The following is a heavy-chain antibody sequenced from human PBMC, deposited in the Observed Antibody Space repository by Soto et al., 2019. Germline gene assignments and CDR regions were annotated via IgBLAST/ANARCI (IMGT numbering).Heavy chain of an antibody. V-gene: IGHV3-7*01. Sequence: QLVESGGGLVHPGGSLRLSCAASGLTFNGLTFSRYWMSWVRQAPGKGLGWVANIKEDGSDKYYVDSVKGRFTISRDNAQNALFLQMNSLGAEDSALDYWASENWYYFDNWGQGILVTVSS. D-gene: IGHD1-20*01. CDR1: GLTFNGLTFSRYW. CDR2: IKEDGSDK. J-gene: IGHJ4*02. CDR3: ASENWYYFDN.